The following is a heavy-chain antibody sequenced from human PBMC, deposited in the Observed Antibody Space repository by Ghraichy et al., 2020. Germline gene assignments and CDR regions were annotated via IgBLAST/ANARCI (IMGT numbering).Heavy chain of an antibody. J-gene: IGHJ4*02. V-gene: IGHV3-48*02. D-gene: IGHD5-18*01. CDR2: ISSSSSSI. CDR1: GFTFHTYS. CDR3: VRGGMSAMVVVGF. Sequence: GGSLRLSCAALGFTFHTYSLNWLLQAPCTGLEWVLYISSSSSSIYYLDSVKGRFSISRDNAKNSLYLQMNSLRDEDTAVYYCVRGGMSAMVVVGFWCQGTLVTV.